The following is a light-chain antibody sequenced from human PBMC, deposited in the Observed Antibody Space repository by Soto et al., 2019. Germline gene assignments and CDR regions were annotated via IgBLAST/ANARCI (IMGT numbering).Light chain of an antibody. J-gene: IGLJ1*01. CDR1: GSDIAGYNY. Sequence: QSALAQPASVSGAPGQSITISCTGTGSDIAGYNYVSWFQQHPGKAPKLMMYQVTMRPSGVSNRFSGAKSGNTASLTISGPQAEDEAEYYCSSFTSTKSLYVLGTGTKV. CDR3: SSFTSTKSLYV. CDR2: QVT. V-gene: IGLV2-14*01.